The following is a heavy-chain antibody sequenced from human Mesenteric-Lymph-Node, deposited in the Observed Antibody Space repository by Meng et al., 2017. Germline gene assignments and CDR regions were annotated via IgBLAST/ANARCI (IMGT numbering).Heavy chain of an antibody. D-gene: IGHD3-10*01. V-gene: IGHV4-34*02. J-gene: IGHJ4*02. Sequence: QVQLKQWGAEVWKPSETRALTCAVDGGSLSGYYWSWIRQPPGKGREWMGEVYHNGVTKYSPSLRSRVVISIDTSKNQFSLNLRSVSAADTAMYYCARGGATPMIIKYWGPGTLVTVSS. CDR1: GGSLSGYY. CDR2: VYHNGVT. CDR3: ARGGATPMIIKY.